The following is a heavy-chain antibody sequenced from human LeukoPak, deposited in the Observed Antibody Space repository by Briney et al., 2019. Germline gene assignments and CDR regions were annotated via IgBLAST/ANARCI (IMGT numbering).Heavy chain of an antibody. CDR2: ISAGNI. V-gene: IGHV1-3*01. J-gene: IGHJ4*02. Sequence: ASVKVSCTASGYTFSDYPMHWLRQAPGQRFEWMGWISAGNIKYSQNFQDRINITRDTSASTAYVDLSSLRSEDTAVYHCARAPRNSSTMLDFWGQGTLVTISS. CDR1: GYTFSDYP. D-gene: IGHD6-13*01. CDR3: ARAPRNSSTMLDF.